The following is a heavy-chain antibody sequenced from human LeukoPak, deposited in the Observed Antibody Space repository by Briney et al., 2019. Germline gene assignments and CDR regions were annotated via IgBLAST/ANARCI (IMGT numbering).Heavy chain of an antibody. D-gene: IGHD2-2*01. CDR1: GGSISSYY. CDR3: ARHHAAAGANWFDP. CDR2: IYYSGST. V-gene: IGHV4-59*08. Sequence: SETLSLTCNVSGGSISSYYWSWIRQPPGKGLEWIGYIYYSGSTNYNPSLKSRVTISVDTSKNQFSLKLSSVTAADTAVYYCARHHAAAGANWFDPWGQGTLVTVSS. J-gene: IGHJ5*02.